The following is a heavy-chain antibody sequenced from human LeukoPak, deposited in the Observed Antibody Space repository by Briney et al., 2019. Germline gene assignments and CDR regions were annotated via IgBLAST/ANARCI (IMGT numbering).Heavy chain of an antibody. V-gene: IGHV1-3*01. J-gene: IGHJ4*02. CDR1: GGTFSSYA. Sequence: ASVKVSCKAPGGTFSSYAISWGRQAPGQRLEWMGWINVGNANTKYSQMLQGRVTITRDTSANTAYMELRSLRSEDTAVYYCARRDRRHFDYWGQGTLVTVSS. CDR2: INVGNANT. D-gene: IGHD3-22*01. CDR3: ARRDRRHFDY.